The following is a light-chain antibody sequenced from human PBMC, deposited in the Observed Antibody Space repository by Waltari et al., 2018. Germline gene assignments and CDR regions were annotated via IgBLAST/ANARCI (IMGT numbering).Light chain of an antibody. J-gene: IGLJ3*02. Sequence: QSALTQPASVSGSPGQSVSISCTGTSRDVGDSTSVSWFQDRPGQGPKVIIYDVSDRPSGVPARFSGSKSGNTASLAISGLQAEDEADYYCSSESSDKVVLFGGGTKVTVL. CDR1: SRDVGDSTS. CDR3: SSESSDKVVL. V-gene: IGLV2-14*03. CDR2: DVS.